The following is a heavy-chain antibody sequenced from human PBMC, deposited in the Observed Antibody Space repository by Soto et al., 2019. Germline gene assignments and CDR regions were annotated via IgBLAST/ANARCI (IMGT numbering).Heavy chain of an antibody. CDR3: ARAMTTVTSDYYYYYGMDV. J-gene: IGHJ6*02. D-gene: IGHD4-17*01. CDR1: GGSISSYY. CDR2: IYYSGST. Sequence: SETLSLTCTVSGGSISSYYWSWIRQPPGKGLEWIGYIYYSGSTNYNPSLKSRVTISVDTSKNQFSLKLSSVTAADTAVCYCARAMTTVTSDYYYYYGMDVWGQGTTVTVSS. V-gene: IGHV4-59*01.